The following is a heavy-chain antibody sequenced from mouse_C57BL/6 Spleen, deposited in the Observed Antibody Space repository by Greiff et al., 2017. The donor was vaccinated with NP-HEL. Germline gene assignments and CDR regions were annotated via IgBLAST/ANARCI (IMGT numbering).Heavy chain of an antibody. CDR3: ARCKIYYLYAMDY. CDR2: IDPNSGGT. CDR1: GYTFTSYW. D-gene: IGHD1-1*01. J-gene: IGHJ4*01. Sequence: QVQLQQPGAELVKPGASVKLSCKASGYTFTSYWMHWVKQRPGRGLEWIGRIDPNSGGTKYNEKFKSKATLTVDKPSSTAYMPLSSLTSEDSAVYYCARCKIYYLYAMDYWGQGTSVTVSS. V-gene: IGHV1-72*01.